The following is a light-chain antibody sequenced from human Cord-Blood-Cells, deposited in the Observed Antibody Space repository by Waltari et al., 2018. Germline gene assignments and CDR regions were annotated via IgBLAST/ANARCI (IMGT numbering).Light chain of an antibody. CDR3: AAWDDSLNGAV. V-gene: IGLV1-44*01. J-gene: IGLJ7*01. Sequence: QSVLTRPPSASGTPGQRVTISCSGSSSNIGSNTVNWYQQLPGTAPKLLIYSTKQRPSGVPDRFAGSKSGTSASLAISGLQSEDEADYYCAAWDDSLNGAVFGGGTQLTVL. CDR1: SSNIGSNT. CDR2: STK.